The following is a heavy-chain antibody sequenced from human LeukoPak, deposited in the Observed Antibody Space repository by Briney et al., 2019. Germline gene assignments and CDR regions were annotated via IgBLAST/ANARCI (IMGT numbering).Heavy chain of an antibody. V-gene: IGHV3-33*01. CDR3: ARSMVRGVATDY. CDR1: GFTFSSYG. Sequence: GRSVRLFCAASGFTFSSYGMHWVRQAPGKGLEWVAVIWYDGSNKYYADSVKGRFTISRANSKNTLYLQMNSLRAEDTAVYYCARSMVRGVATDYWGQGTLVTVSS. CDR2: IWYDGSNK. D-gene: IGHD3-10*01. J-gene: IGHJ4*02.